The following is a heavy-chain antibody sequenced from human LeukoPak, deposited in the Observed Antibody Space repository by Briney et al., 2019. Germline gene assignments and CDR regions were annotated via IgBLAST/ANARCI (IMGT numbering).Heavy chain of an antibody. Sequence: PGGSLRLSCAASGFTFSSYGMHWVRQAPGKGLEWVAVISYDGSNKYYADSVKGRFTISRDNSKNMLYLQMNSLRAEDTAVYYCATYYDILTGYYASDYWGQGTLVTVSS. CDR1: GFTFSSYG. V-gene: IGHV3-30*03. CDR2: ISYDGSNK. D-gene: IGHD3-9*01. CDR3: ATYYDILTGYYASDY. J-gene: IGHJ4*02.